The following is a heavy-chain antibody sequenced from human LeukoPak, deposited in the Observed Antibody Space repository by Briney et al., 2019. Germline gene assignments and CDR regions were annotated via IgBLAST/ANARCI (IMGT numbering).Heavy chain of an antibody. CDR1: GYTFTSYW. Sequence: GESLKISCEGSGYTFTSYWIAWVRQMPGKGLEWMGIIYPGDSDTRYSPSFQGQVTISADKSISTAYLQWSSLKASDTAMYYCARRSLQFSIFDYWGQGTLVTVSS. J-gene: IGHJ4*02. D-gene: IGHD5-24*01. V-gene: IGHV5-51*01. CDR2: IYPGDSDT. CDR3: ARRSLQFSIFDY.